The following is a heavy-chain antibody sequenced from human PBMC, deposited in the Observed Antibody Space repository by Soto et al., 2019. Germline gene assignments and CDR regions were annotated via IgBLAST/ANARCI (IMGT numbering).Heavy chain of an antibody. D-gene: IGHD2-15*01. J-gene: IGHJ4*02. CDR2: ISGSGGST. CDR1: GFTFSSYA. Sequence: PGGSLRLSCAASGFTFSSYAMSWVRQAPGKGLEWVSAISGSGGSTYYADSVKGRFTISRDNSKNTLYLQMNSLRAEDTAVYYCAKVSDIVVVVAATLDYWGQGTLVTVSS. V-gene: IGHV3-23*01. CDR3: AKVSDIVVVVAATLDY.